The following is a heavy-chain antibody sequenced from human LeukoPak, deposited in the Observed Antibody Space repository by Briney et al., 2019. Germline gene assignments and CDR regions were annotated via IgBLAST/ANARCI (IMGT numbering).Heavy chain of an antibody. CDR2: IFYSGGT. CDR1: GGSISNYY. D-gene: IGHD1-26*01. V-gene: IGHV4-59*01. J-gene: IGHJ3*02. CDR3: AGIVGPRHDAFDI. Sequence: SETLSLTCSVSGGSISNYYWSWIRQPPGKGLEWIGYIFYSGGTNYNPSLKSRVTISVDTSKNQFSLKLNSVTAADTAVYYCAGIVGPRHDAFDIWGQGTMVTVSS.